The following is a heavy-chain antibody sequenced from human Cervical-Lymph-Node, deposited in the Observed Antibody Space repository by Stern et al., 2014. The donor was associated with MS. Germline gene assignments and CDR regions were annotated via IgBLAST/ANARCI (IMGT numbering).Heavy chain of an antibody. Sequence: QVQLVQSGAEVKEPGASVKVSCKASGYTFSDYYLHWVRQAPGQGLESLRWFSPKSGGTNFAQKFQGRVTMTSDTSIATAYMELTRLRSDDTAVYYCARRVAAAGTHYYGLFGHWGQGTLVTVSS. V-gene: IGHV1-2*02. CDR3: ARRVAAAGTHYYGLFGH. D-gene: IGHD6-13*01. CDR2: FSPKSGGT. CDR1: GYTFSDYY. J-gene: IGHJ4*02.